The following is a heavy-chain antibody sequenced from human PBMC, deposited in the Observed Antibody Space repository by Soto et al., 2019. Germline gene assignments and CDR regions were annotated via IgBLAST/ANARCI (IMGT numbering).Heavy chain of an antibody. CDR2: ISGSVGNT. Sequence: EEQLLESGGGLVQPGGSLRLSCEASGFTFSSYAMSWVRQAPGKGLDWVSTISGSVGNTNYADSVKGRFTISRDNSKNTLYLQMKSVRAEDTAVYYCAKFKSTGLDCWGQGTLVTVSS. CDR3: AKFKSTGLDC. D-gene: IGHD1-1*01. J-gene: IGHJ4*02. V-gene: IGHV3-23*01. CDR1: GFTFSSYA.